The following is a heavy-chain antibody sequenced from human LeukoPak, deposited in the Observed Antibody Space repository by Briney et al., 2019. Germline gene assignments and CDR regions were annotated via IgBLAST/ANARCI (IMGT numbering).Heavy chain of an antibody. V-gene: IGHV3-23*01. CDR1: GFTFSSYA. D-gene: IGHD6-13*01. Sequence: PGGSLRLSCAASGFTFSSYAMSLVRQAPGKGLEWVSAISGSGGSTYYADSVKGRFTISRDNSKNTLYLQMNSLRAEDTAVYYCARRPIASTDYYYFLDVWGKGTTVTVSS. J-gene: IGHJ6*03. CDR3: ARRPIASTDYYYFLDV. CDR2: ISGSGGST.